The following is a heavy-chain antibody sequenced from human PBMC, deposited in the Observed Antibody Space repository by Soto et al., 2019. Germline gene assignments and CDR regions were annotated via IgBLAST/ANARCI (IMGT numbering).Heavy chain of an antibody. CDR3: AKDRYSSSAYYYYGMDA. J-gene: IGHJ6*02. V-gene: IGHV3-9*01. CDR1: GFIFDDYA. CDR2: ISGNSGSL. Sequence: GGSLRLSCAASGFIFDDYAMHWVRQAPGKGLEWVAVISGNSGSLGYADSVKGRFTISRDNAKNSLYLQMNRLRAEDTALYYCAKDRYSSSAYYYYGMDAWGQGTTVTVSS. D-gene: IGHD6-6*01.